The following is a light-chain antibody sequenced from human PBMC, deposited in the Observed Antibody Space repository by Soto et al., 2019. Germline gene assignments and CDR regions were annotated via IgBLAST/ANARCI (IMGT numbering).Light chain of an antibody. CDR2: GAS. Sequence: EIVLTQSPDTLSLSPGERATLSCRASQSVSSDYLVWYQQKFGQAPRLLIYGASSRATGTPDRFSGSGSGTDFTLTISRREPEDFALYYCQHYGNSPPSVTFGPGTKVEIK. J-gene: IGKJ3*01. CDR1: QSVSSDY. V-gene: IGKV3-20*01. CDR3: QHYGNSPPSVT.